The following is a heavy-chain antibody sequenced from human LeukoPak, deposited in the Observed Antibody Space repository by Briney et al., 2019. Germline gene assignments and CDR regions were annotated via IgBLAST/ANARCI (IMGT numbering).Heavy chain of an antibody. Sequence: PGGSLRLSCAASGFTSSDYYVSWIRQAPGKGLERVSYISSSGSTIYYADSVKGRFTISRDNAKNSLYLQMNSLRAEDTAVYYCARVSAEYCSGGSCLGGYFDYWGQGTLVTVSS. J-gene: IGHJ4*02. D-gene: IGHD2-15*01. CDR1: GFTSSDYY. CDR2: ISSSGSTI. CDR3: ARVSAEYCSGGSCLGGYFDY. V-gene: IGHV3-11*01.